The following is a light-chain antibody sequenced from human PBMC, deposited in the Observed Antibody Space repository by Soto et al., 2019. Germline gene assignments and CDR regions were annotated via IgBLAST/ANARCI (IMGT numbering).Light chain of an antibody. J-gene: IGLJ1*01. CDR2: DVT. CDR3: SSYTSSTTRV. Sequence: QSALTQPASVSGSPGQSITISCTGTSSDVGGYNYVSWFQQHPGRVPKLIIYDVTNRPSGVSNRFSGSKSGNTASLTISGLQAEDEADYYCSSYTSSTTRVFGTGTKVTVL. CDR1: SSDVGGYNY. V-gene: IGLV2-14*01.